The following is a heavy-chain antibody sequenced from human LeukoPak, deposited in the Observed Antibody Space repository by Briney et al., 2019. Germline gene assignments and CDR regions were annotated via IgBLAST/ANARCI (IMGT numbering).Heavy chain of an antibody. J-gene: IGHJ4*02. D-gene: IGHD6-6*01. V-gene: IGHV4-34*01. CDR3: ARAMSIAARLQTIFDY. CDR1: GGSFSGDY. CDR2: INHSGST. Sequence: SETLSLTCAVYGGSFSGDYWTWIRQPPGKGLEGIGEINHSGSTNYNPSLKSRVTISVDTSKNQSSLKLSSVTAADTAVYYCARAMSIAARLQTIFDYWGQGTLVTVSS.